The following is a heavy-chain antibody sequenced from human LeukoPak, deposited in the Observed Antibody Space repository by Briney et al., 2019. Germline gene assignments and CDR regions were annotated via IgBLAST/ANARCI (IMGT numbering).Heavy chain of an antibody. J-gene: IGHJ6*03. CDR2: IYYSGST. D-gene: IGHD3-3*01. V-gene: IGHV4-39*01. CDR3: ARHKGNDFWSGYTYYYYYMDV. CDR1: GGSISSSSYY. Sequence: PSETLSLTCTVSGGSISSSSYYWVWIRQPPWKGREGFVSIYYSGSTYYNPSLKSRVTISVDTSKNQFSLKLSSVTAADTAVYYCARHKGNDFWSGYTYYYYYMDVWGKGTTVTVSS.